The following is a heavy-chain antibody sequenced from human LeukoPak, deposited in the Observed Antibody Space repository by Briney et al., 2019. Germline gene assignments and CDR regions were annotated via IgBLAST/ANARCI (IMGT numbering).Heavy chain of an antibody. J-gene: IGHJ4*02. CDR1: GYTFTGYY. CDR3: ASPAGITEYYFDF. V-gene: IGHV1-2*02. Sequence: ASVTVSCKASGYTFTGYYIHWVRQAPGQGLEWMGWINSNSGDTHYAQKFQGRVTMTRDTSISTAYMELISLTSDDTAIYYCASPAGITEYYFDFWGQGALVTVSS. CDR2: INSNSGDT. D-gene: IGHD3-10*01.